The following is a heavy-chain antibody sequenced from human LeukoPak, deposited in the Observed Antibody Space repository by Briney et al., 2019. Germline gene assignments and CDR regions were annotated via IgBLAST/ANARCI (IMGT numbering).Heavy chain of an antibody. J-gene: IGHJ4*02. CDR3: ARESVAVDS. V-gene: IGHV3-74*01. Sequence: GGSLRLSCAASGFTFSRFWMHWVRQAPGKGLVWVSRIYSDGSSTSYADSVKGRFTISRDNTKNTLYLRMNSLRAEDTAVYYCARESVAVDSWGQGTLVTVSS. CDR1: GFTFSRFW. D-gene: IGHD6-19*01. CDR2: IYSDGSST.